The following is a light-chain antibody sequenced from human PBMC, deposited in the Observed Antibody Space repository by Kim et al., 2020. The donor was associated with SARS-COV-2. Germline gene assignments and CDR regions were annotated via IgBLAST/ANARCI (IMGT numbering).Light chain of an antibody. CDR2: GSS. CDR3: QQYGGSLI. V-gene: IGKV3-20*01. CDR1: QTIAVSY. Sequence: EIVLTQSPGTLSLSPGDIATLSCRASQTIAVSYFAWYQQKPGQAPRLLIYGSSKRATGIPDRFSGSGSGTDFTLTIGRLEPEDFAVYYCQQYGGSLIFGGGTKVYIK. J-gene: IGKJ4*01.